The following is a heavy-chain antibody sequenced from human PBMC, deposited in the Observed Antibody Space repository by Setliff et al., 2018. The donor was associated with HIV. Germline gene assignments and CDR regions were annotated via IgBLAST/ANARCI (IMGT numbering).Heavy chain of an antibody. J-gene: IGHJ6*02. D-gene: IGHD6-6*01. Sequence: PGGSLRLSCAASGFTFSSYWMNWVRQAPGKGLVWVSRINSDGSSTSYADSVKGRFTISRDNAKNTLYRQMNSLRSEDTAVYYCERPLYSSSSRGFRPQEYYSYGMDVWGQGTTVTVSS. V-gene: IGHV3-74*01. CDR3: ERPLYSSSSRGFRPQEYYSYGMDV. CDR1: GFTFSSYW. CDR2: INSDGSST.